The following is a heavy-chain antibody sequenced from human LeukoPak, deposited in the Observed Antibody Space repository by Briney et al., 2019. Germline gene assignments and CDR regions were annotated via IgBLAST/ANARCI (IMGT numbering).Heavy chain of an antibody. V-gene: IGHV1-2*02. Sequence: ASVKVSCKASGYTFTGYYMHWVRQAPGQGLEWMGWINPNSGGTNYAQKFQGRVTMTRDTSISTAYMELSRLRSDDTAVYYCAREFSGSPGYYGMDVWGQGTTVTVSS. D-gene: IGHD2-15*01. CDR3: AREFSGSPGYYGMDV. J-gene: IGHJ6*02. CDR1: GYTFTGYY. CDR2: INPNSGGT.